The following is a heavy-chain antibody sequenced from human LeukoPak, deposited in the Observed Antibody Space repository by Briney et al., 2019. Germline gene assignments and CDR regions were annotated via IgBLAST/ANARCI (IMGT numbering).Heavy chain of an antibody. D-gene: IGHD3-22*01. CDR2: LSGSGGST. CDR3: AKVEGEYYYDSIQIDAFDI. J-gene: IGHJ3*02. V-gene: IGHV3-23*01. Sequence: GGSLRLSCAASGFTFSSYAMSWVRQAPGKGLEWVSTLSGSGGSTYYADSVKGRFTISRDNSKNTLYLQMNSLRAEDTAVYYCAKVEGEYYYDSIQIDAFDIWGQGTMVTVSS. CDR1: GFTFSSYA.